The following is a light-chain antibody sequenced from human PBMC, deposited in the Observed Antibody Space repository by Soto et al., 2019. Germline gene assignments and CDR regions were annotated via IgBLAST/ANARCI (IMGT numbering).Light chain of an antibody. CDR3: QHPGT. V-gene: IGKV3-20*01. J-gene: IGKJ1*01. CDR2: GAS. Sequence: DIVLTQSPGTLSLSPGERATLSCRASQSVSSSYLAWYQQKPGQAPRLLIYGASSRATGIPDRFSGSGSGTDFTLTISRLEPEDFAVYYCQHPGTSGQGTKVDIK. CDR1: QSVSSSY.